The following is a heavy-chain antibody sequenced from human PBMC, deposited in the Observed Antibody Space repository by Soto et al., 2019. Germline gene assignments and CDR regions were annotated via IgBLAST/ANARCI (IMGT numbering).Heavy chain of an antibody. D-gene: IGHD4-17*01. J-gene: IGHJ4*02. CDR1: GGSMRSGDYS. V-gene: IGHV4-30-2*01. CDR2: IYYSGNT. CDR3: ARVPYGDYYFDY. Sequence: SETLSLTCAVSGGSMRSGDYSWSWIRQPPGKGLEWIGYIYYSGNTYYNPSLKSRVTISVDTSKNQFSLKLSSVTAADTAVYYCARVPYGDYYFDYWGQGTLVTVSS.